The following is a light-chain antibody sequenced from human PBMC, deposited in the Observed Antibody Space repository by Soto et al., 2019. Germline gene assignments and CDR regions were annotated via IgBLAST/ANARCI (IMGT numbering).Light chain of an antibody. CDR3: QQYGSSGT. Sequence: IQLTQSPSSLSASVGDRVTITCRASQGITSYLAWYQQKPGKAPELLIYAASTLQSGVPSRFSGSGSGTDFTLTISRLEPEDFAVYYCQQYGSSGTFGQGTKVDIK. CDR1: QGITSY. V-gene: IGKV1-9*01. J-gene: IGKJ1*01. CDR2: AAS.